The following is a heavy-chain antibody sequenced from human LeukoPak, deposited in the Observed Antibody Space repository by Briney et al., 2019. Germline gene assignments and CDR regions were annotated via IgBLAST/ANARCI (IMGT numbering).Heavy chain of an antibody. J-gene: IGHJ4*02. Sequence: GGSLRLSCAASGFTFSSYAMSWVRQAPGKGLEWVSAISGSGGSTYFADSVKGRFTISSDNSKNTLYLQMNSLRAEDTAVYYCAKDRGDIVVVPAANDWGQGTLVTVSS. CDR2: ISGSGGST. CDR1: GFTFSSYA. V-gene: IGHV3-23*01. D-gene: IGHD2-2*01. CDR3: AKDRGDIVVVPAAND.